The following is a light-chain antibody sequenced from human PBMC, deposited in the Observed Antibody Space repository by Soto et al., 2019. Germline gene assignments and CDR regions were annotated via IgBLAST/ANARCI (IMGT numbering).Light chain of an antibody. CDR3: QQRSDVLT. V-gene: IGKV3-11*01. CDR2: DAS. J-gene: IGKJ4*01. CDR1: QTVSRY. Sequence: EIVLTQSPATLSLSPGERATLSCRASQTVSRYLAWYQQKPGQAPRLLIYDASNRATGIPARFSGSGSGTDFTLTISSLEPEDFAVYYCQQRSDVLTFGGGTKVEIK.